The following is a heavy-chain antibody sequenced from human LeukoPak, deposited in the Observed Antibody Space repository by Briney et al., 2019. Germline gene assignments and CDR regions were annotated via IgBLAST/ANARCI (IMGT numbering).Heavy chain of an antibody. CDR3: ARDGPWKSDC. V-gene: IGHV4-38-2*02. CDR2: TGGST. J-gene: IGHJ4*02. CDR1: GDSVSTSYY. Sequence: SETLSLTCTVSGDSVSTSYYWGWIRQPPGKGLEWIGSTGGSTYYNPSLKSRVTISVDTSRNQFSLKLTSVTAADTAVYYCARDGPWKSDCWGQGTLVTVSS. D-gene: IGHD1-1*01.